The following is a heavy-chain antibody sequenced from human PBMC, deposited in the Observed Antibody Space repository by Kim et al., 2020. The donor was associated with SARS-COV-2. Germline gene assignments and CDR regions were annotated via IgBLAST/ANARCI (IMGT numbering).Heavy chain of an antibody. CDR3: ARDIGGAFDI. CDR2: STI. V-gene: IGHV3-48*02. J-gene: IGHJ3*02. D-gene: IGHD1-26*01. Sequence: STIYDADSVKGRFTISRDNAKNSLYLQMNSLRDEDTAVYYCARDIGGAFDIWGQGTMVTVSS.